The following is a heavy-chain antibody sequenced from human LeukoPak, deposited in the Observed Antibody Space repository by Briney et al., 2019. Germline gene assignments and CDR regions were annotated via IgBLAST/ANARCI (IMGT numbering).Heavy chain of an antibody. CDR3: ARVGYCSSTSLYYYYMDV. D-gene: IGHD2-2*01. V-gene: IGHV3-21*01. J-gene: IGHJ6*03. CDR1: GFTLSSYS. Sequence: GGSLRLSCAASGFTLSSYSMNWVRQAPGKGLEWVSYISSRSSYIYYADSVKGRFTISRDNAKNSLYLQMNSLRAEDTAVYYCARVGYCSSTSLYYYYMDVWGKGTTVTVSS. CDR2: ISSRSSYI.